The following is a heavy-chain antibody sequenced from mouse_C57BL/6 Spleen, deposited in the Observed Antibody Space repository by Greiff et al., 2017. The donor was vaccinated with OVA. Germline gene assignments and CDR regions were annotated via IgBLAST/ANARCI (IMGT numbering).Heavy chain of an antibody. V-gene: IGHV1-55*01. CDR1: GYTFTSYW. CDR3: ARESKLGSSYFDY. CDR2: IYPGSGST. J-gene: IGHJ2*01. D-gene: IGHD1-1*01. Sequence: QVHVKQPGAELVKPGASVKMSCKASGYTFTSYWITWVKQRPGQGLEWIGDIYPGSGSTNYNEKFKSKATLTVDTSSSTAYMQLSSLTSEDSAVYYCARESKLGSSYFDYWGQGTTLTVSS.